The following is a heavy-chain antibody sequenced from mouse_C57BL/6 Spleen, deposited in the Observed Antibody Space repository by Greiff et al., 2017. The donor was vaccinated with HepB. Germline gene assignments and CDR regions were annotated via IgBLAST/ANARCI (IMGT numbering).Heavy chain of an antibody. V-gene: IGHV1-64*01. CDR1: GYTFTSYW. CDR3: ARTSYYGSSYGY. CDR2: IHPNSGST. J-gene: IGHJ2*01. Sequence: VQLQQPGAELVKPGASGKLSCKASGYTFTSYWMHWVKQRPGQGLEWIGMIHPNSGSTNYNEKFKSKATLTVDKSSSTAYMQLSSLTSEDSAVYYCARTSYYGSSYGYWGQGTTLTVSS. D-gene: IGHD1-1*01.